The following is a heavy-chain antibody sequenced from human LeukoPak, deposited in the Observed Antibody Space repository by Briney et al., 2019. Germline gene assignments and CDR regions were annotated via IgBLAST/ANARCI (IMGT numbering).Heavy chain of an antibody. D-gene: IGHD1-26*01. CDR3: ASRRSREKDV. CDR1: GFTFSSYW. CDR2: IDHSGST. Sequence: PGGSLRLSCAASGFTFSSYWMSWVRQAPGKGLEWIGEIDHSGSTNYNPSLKSRVTISVDTSKNQFSLKLSSVTAADTAVYYCASRRSREKDVWGKGTTVTISS. V-gene: IGHV4-34*01. J-gene: IGHJ6*04.